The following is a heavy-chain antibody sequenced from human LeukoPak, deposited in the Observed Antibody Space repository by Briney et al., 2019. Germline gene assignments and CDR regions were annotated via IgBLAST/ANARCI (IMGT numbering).Heavy chain of an antibody. D-gene: IGHD2-2*01. Sequence: PGGSLRLSCAASGFTFSSYAMSWVRQAPGKGLEWVSAISGSGGSTYYADSVKGRFTISRDNSKNTLYLQMNSLRAEDTAVYYCAKGVLSIVVVPAADYFDYWGQGTLVTVSS. CDR1: GFTFSSYA. CDR3: AKGVLSIVVVPAADYFDY. V-gene: IGHV3-23*01. CDR2: ISGSGGST. J-gene: IGHJ4*02.